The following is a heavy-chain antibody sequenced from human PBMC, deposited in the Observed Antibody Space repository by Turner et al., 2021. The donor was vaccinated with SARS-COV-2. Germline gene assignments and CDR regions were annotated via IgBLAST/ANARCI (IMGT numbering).Heavy chain of an antibody. D-gene: IGHD6-13*01. Sequence: EVQLVESGGGWVQPGGSLRLPCAASGFTFSRYWMSWVRQAPGKGLEWVANIKQDGSEKYYVDSVKGRFTISRDNAKNSLYLQMNSLRAEDTAVYYCARVRSSSWRFDPWGQGTLVTVSS. CDR1: GFTFSRYW. CDR3: ARVRSSSWRFDP. V-gene: IGHV3-7*01. CDR2: IKQDGSEK. J-gene: IGHJ5*02.